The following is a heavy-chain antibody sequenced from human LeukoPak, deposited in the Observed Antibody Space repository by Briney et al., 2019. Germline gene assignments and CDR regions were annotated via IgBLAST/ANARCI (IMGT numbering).Heavy chain of an antibody. Sequence: SQTLSLTCTVSGGSISSGDYYWSWIRQPAGKGLEWIGRIYTSGSANYDPSLKSRVTMSVDTSKNQFSLKLSSVTAADTAVYYCARLTGTREKNAFDIWGQGTMVTVSS. CDR3: ARLTGTREKNAFDI. CDR2: IYTSGSA. V-gene: IGHV4-61*02. J-gene: IGHJ3*02. D-gene: IGHD7-27*01. CDR1: GGSISSGDYY.